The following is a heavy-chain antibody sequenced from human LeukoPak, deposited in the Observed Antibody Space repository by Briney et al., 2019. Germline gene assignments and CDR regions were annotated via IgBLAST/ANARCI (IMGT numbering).Heavy chain of an antibody. Sequence: GGSLRLSCAASGFTFSSYWMSWVRQAPGKGLEWVANIKQDGSEKYYVDSVKGRFTISRDNAKNSLYLQMNSLRAEDTAVYYCASVAAAGTWGHFDYWGQGTLVTVSS. CDR1: GFTFSSYW. D-gene: IGHD6-13*01. V-gene: IGHV3-7*01. CDR2: IKQDGSEK. J-gene: IGHJ4*02. CDR3: ASVAAAGTWGHFDY.